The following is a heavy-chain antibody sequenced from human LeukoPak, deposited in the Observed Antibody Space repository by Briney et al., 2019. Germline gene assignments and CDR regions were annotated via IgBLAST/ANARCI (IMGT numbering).Heavy chain of an antibody. D-gene: IGHD6-19*01. CDR1: GYMFTHYG. CDR3: ARSSSGWSVDF. V-gene: IGHV1-18*01. Sequence: ASVKVSCKASGYMFTHYGVSWVRQAPGQGLEWMGWINSAEGGTLYAENLQGRVTLTTDTSTSTLYMELRALRSDDTAVYYCARSSSGWSVDFWGQGTLVTVSS. J-gene: IGHJ4*02. CDR2: INSAEGGT.